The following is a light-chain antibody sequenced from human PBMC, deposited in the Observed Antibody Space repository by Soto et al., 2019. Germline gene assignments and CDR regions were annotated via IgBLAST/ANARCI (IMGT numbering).Light chain of an antibody. V-gene: IGKV3D-20*01. CDR3: QQYGTSPIT. CDR1: QSVSSSY. Sequence: IVLTQSPATLSLSPGERATLSCGASQSVSSSYVAWYQHKHGLAPRLLIHDTSSRDIGISDRLSGSKSGTNFTLTIRRMEPEDVGMYYCQQYGTSPITFGQGTRLEIK. J-gene: IGKJ5*01. CDR2: DTS.